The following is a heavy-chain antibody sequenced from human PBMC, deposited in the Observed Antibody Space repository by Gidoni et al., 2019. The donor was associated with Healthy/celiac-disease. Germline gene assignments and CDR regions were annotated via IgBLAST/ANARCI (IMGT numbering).Heavy chain of an antibody. CDR1: GFTVRSNY. D-gene: IGHD6-19*01. J-gene: IGHJ4*02. Sequence: EVQLVASGGGLVQPGGSLRLSCAASGFTVRSNYLSWFRQAPGKGLEWVSVIYSGGSTYYEDSVKGRFTISRDNSKNTLYLQMNSLRAEDTAVYYCARGIAVAGTTLDYWGQGTLVTVSS. CDR2: IYSGGST. V-gene: IGHV3-66*01. CDR3: ARGIAVAGTTLDY.